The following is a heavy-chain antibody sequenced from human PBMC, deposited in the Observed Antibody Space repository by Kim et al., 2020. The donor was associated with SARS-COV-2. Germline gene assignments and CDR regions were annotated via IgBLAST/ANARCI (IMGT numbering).Heavy chain of an antibody. CDR3: ARAPAGTADFDY. J-gene: IGHJ4*02. Sequence: NYSPSLKNRLTMSVDTSNNQFSLKLTSVTAADTAVYYCARAPAGTADFDYWGQGTLVTVSS. V-gene: IGHV4-4*07. D-gene: IGHD6-13*01.